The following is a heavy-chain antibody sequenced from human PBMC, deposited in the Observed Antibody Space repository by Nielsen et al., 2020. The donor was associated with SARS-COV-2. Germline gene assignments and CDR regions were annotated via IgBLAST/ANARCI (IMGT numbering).Heavy chain of an antibody. CDR2: IYFSGRT. CDR1: GGSISSGGYY. D-gene: IGHD5-12*01. Sequence: SETLSPTCTVSGGSISSGGYYWSWIRHHPGKGLEWIEYIYFSGRTCYNPSLKSRVTISVDTSKNQFSLSLRSVTAADTAVYYCARESSGYDHYNYGMDVWGQGTTVTVSS. CDR3: ARESSGYDHYNYGMDV. J-gene: IGHJ6*02. V-gene: IGHV4-31*03.